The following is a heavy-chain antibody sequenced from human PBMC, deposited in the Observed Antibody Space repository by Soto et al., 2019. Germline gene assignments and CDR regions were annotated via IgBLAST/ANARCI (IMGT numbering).Heavy chain of an antibody. CDR2: INHSGST. V-gene: IGHV4-34*01. CDR3: ARVSGIYYYGMDV. Sequence: QVQLQQWGAGLLKPSETLSLTCAVYGGSFSGYYWSWIRQPPRKGLEWIGEINHSGSTNYNPSLKSRVTITVDTSKNQVSLKLSSVTAADTAVYYCARVSGIYYYGMDVWGQGTTVTVSS. J-gene: IGHJ6*02. CDR1: GGSFSGYY. D-gene: IGHD3-10*01.